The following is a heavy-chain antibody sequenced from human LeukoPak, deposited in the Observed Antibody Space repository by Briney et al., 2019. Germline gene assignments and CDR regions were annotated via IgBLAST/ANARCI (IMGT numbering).Heavy chain of an antibody. CDR3: ARSPNSGYDPFDY. CDR1: GGSISSSSYY. J-gene: IGHJ4*02. D-gene: IGHD5-12*01. V-gene: IGHV4-39*01. CDR2: IYYSGST. Sequence: PSETLSLTCTVSGGSISSSSYYWVWIRQPPGKGLEWIGSIYYSGSTYYNPSLKSRVTISVDTSKNQFSLKLSSVTAADTAVYYCARSPNSGYDPFDYWGQGTLVTVSS.